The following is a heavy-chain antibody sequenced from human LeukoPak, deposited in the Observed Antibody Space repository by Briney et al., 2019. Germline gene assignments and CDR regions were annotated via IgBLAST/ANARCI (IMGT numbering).Heavy chain of an antibody. CDR3: AKVRGSSRSGAFDI. CDR2: ISDSGGDT. CDR1: GFTISIYA. D-gene: IGHD2-2*01. V-gene: IGHV3-23*01. J-gene: IGHJ3*02. Sequence: PGGSLRLSCAASGFTISIYAMTWVRQAPGKGLEWVSTISDSGGDTYYADSVKGRFSISRDNSKNTVYLQMNSLRAEDTAVYYCAKVRGSSRSGAFDIWGQGIMVTVSS.